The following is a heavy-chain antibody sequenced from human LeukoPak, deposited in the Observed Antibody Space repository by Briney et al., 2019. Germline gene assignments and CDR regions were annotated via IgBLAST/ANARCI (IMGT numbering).Heavy chain of an antibody. CDR1: GFTFSSYA. CDR2: ISGSGGST. CDR3: AKGMMVRGVISNFDY. D-gene: IGHD3-10*01. V-gene: IGHV3-23*01. J-gene: IGHJ4*02. Sequence: PGGSLRLSCVASGFTFSSYAMSWVRQAPGKGLEWVSAISGSGGSTYYADSVKGRFTISRDNSKNTLYLQMNSLRAEDTAVYYCAKGMMVRGVISNFDYWGQGTLVTVSS.